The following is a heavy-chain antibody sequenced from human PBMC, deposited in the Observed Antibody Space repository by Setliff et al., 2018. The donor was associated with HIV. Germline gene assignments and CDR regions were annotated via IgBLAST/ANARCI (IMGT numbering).Heavy chain of an antibody. Sequence: SETLSLTCTVSGGSISTYYWSWIRQPPGKGLEWIGEINHSGSTNYNPSLKSRVTISVDTSKNQFSLKLSSVTAADTAVYYCARRGLYTNNWNAGWGQGMLVTVSS. CDR2: INHSGST. CDR1: GGSISTYY. V-gene: IGHV4-34*01. D-gene: IGHD1-1*01. CDR3: ARRGLYTNNWNAG. J-gene: IGHJ4*02.